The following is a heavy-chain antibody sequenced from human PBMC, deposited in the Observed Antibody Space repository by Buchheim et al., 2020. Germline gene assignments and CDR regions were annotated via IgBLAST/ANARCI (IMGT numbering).Heavy chain of an antibody. CDR3: VRIGRSSGWNNWFDP. V-gene: IGHV2-70*04. CDR1: GFSLSTSGMR. D-gene: IGHD6-19*01. Sequence: QVPLKESGPALVKPRQTLTLTCTFSGFSLSTSGMRVSWIRQPPGKALEWLARIDWDDDNFYSTSLKTRLTISKDTSKNQVVLTMTNMDPADTGTYYCVRIGRSSGWNNWFDPWGQGTL. J-gene: IGHJ5*02. CDR2: IDWDDDN.